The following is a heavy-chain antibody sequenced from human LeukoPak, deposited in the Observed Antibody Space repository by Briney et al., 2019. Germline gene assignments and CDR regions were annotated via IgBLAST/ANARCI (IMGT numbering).Heavy chain of an antibody. D-gene: IGHD3-3*01. CDR3: ARDADTNGYYFDY. CDR2: TYYRSKWYN. V-gene: IGHV6-1*01. CDR1: GDSVSTNSAA. J-gene: IGHJ4*02. Sequence: SQILPLTCAISGDSVSTNSAAWNWITQSPSRGLEWLGRTYYRSKWYNDYALSVKSRISIEEDTYKNQLSLQLKSVTPEDTAVYYCARDADTNGYYFDYWGQGTLVTVSS.